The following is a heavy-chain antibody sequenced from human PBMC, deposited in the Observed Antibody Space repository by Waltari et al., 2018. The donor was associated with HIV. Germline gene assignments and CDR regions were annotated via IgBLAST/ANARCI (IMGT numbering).Heavy chain of an antibody. V-gene: IGHV1-24*01. J-gene: IGHJ4*02. D-gene: IGHD5-12*01. CDR1: GYTLTELS. CDR3: ATDLSQRGVEMATITGAYLDY. CDR2: FEPEDGET. Sequence: QVQLVQSGAEVKKPGASVKVSCKVSGYTLTELSMHWVRQAPGKGLEWMGGFEPEDGETIYAQKFQGRVTMTEDTSTDTAYMELSSLRSEDTAVYYCATDLSQRGVEMATITGAYLDYWGQGTLVTVSS.